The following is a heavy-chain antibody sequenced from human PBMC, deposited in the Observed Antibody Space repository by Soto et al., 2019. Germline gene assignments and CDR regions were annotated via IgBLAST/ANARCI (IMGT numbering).Heavy chain of an antibody. Sequence: ASVKVSCKASGYTFTNFGISWVRQAPGQGLEWMGWISAYSANTNYAQKLQGRVTMTTDTSTSTAYMELRSLRSDDTAVYYCTRGTGSGSSPPDYWGQGTLVTVSS. CDR1: GYTFTNFG. V-gene: IGHV1-18*01. CDR2: ISAYSANT. CDR3: TRGTGSGSSPPDY. J-gene: IGHJ4*02. D-gene: IGHD3-10*01.